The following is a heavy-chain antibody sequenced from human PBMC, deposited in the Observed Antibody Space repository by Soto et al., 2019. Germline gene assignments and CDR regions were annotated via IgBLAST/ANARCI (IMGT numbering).Heavy chain of an antibody. CDR2: IYYSGST. J-gene: IGHJ4*02. Sequence: SETLSLTCTVSGGSISSSSYYWGWIRQPPGKGLEWIGSIYYSGSTYYNPSLKSRVTISVDTSKNQFSLKLSSVTAADTAVYYCARHAAQQLVNDPFDYWGQGTLVTVSS. D-gene: IGHD6-13*01. CDR3: ARHAAQQLVNDPFDY. CDR1: GGSISSSSYY. V-gene: IGHV4-39*01.